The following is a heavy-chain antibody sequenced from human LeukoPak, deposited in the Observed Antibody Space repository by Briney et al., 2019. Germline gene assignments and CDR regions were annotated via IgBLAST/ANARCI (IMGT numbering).Heavy chain of an antibody. CDR3: ARDQGVPAAERARYFDY. J-gene: IGHJ4*02. D-gene: IGHD2-2*01. V-gene: IGHV4-59*01. CDR1: GGSISSYY. Sequence: SETLSLTCTVSGGSISSYYWSWIRQPPGKGLEWIGYIYYSGSTNYNPSLKSRVTISVDTSKNQFSLKLSSVTAADTAVYYCARDQGVPAAERARYFDYWGQGTLVTVSS. CDR2: IYYSGST.